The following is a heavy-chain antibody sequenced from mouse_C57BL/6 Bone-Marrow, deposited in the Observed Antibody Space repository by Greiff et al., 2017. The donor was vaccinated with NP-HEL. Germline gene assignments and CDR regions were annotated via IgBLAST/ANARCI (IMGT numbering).Heavy chain of an antibody. V-gene: IGHV1-82*01. J-gene: IGHJ2*01. Sequence: QVQLQQSGPELVKPGASVKISCKASGYAFSSSWMNWVKQRPGKGLEWIGRIYPGDGDTNYNGKFKGKATLTADKSSSTAYMQLSSLTSEDSAVYVCARDRQLRLLDYWGQGTTLTVSS. CDR2: IYPGDGDT. CDR3: ARDRQLRLLDY. CDR1: GYAFSSSW. D-gene: IGHD3-2*02.